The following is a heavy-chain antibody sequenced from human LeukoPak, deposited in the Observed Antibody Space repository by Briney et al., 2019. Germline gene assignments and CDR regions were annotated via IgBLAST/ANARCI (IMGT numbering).Heavy chain of an antibody. CDR2: INEDGSRT. Sequence: PGGSLRLSCAASGFTFSSYWMHWVRQAPGKGLVWVSRINEDGSRTSYADSVKGPFTISRDNAKSTLYLQMNSLRDDDTAIYYCAMDMTGLADYWGQGTLVTVSS. CDR1: GFTFSSYW. CDR3: AMDMTGLADY. J-gene: IGHJ4*02. D-gene: IGHD3-9*01. V-gene: IGHV3-74*01.